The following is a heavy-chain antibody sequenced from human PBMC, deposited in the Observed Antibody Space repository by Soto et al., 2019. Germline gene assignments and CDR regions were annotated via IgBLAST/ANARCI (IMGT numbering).Heavy chain of an antibody. CDR3: AEIAAASVHGEYYYYMDV. CDR2: ISSSSSTI. Sequence: PGGSLRLSCAASGFTFSSYSMNWVRQAPGKGLEWVSYISSSSSTIYYADSVKGRFTISRDNAKNSLYLQMNSLRAEDTAVYYCAEIAAASVHGEYYYYMDVWGKGTTVTVSS. V-gene: IGHV3-48*01. D-gene: IGHD6-13*01. CDR1: GFTFSSYS. J-gene: IGHJ6*03.